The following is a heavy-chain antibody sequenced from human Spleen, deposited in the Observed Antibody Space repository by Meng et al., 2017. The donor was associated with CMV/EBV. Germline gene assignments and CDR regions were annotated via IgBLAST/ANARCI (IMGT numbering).Heavy chain of an antibody. J-gene: IGHJ4*02. V-gene: IGHV3-7*01. CDR2: IKQDGSEK. CDR1: GFTFSSYW. D-gene: IGHD6-13*01. Sequence: GESLKISCAASGFTFSSYWMSWVRQAPGKGLEWVANIKQDGSEKYYVDSVKGRFTISRDNSKNTLYLQMNSLRAEDTAVYYCAKDLSSSWYGTFGYWGQGTLVTVSS. CDR3: AKDLSSSWYGTFGY.